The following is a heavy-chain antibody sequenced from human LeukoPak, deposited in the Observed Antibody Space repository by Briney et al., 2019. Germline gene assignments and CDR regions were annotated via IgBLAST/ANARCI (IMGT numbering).Heavy chain of an antibody. Sequence: SETLSLTCTVSGGSISSSSYYWGWIRQPPGKGLEWIGTIYYSGSTYYNPSLKSRVTISVDTSKNQFSLRLSSVTAADTAVYYCARQGRRNLFDYWGQGTLVTVSS. D-gene: IGHD1-14*01. CDR2: IYYSGST. CDR1: GGSISSSSYY. CDR3: ARQGRRNLFDY. J-gene: IGHJ4*02. V-gene: IGHV4-39*01.